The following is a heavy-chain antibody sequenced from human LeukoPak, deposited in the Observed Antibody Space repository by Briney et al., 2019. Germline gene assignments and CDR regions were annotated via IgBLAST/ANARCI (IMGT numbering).Heavy chain of an antibody. CDR1: GYTFTGSY. CDR2: INPNSGGT. Sequence: ASVKVSCKASGYTFTGSYIHWVRQAPGQGLEWMGWINPNSGGTTSAQKFQGRVTMTRDTSTSTVYMELSSLRSEDTAVYYCARHSLIGTTPFDYWGQGTLVTVSS. CDR3: ARHSLIGTTPFDY. V-gene: IGHV1-2*02. J-gene: IGHJ4*02. D-gene: IGHD1-20*01.